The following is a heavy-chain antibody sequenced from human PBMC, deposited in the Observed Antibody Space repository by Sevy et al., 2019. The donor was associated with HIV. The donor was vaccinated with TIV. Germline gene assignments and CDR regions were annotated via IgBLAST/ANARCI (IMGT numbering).Heavy chain of an antibody. Sequence: ASVKVSCKASGYTFSNFDIHWVRQAPGQGLESMGLINPSGGYTNYAQSLQGRVTMTRDTSATTVYMELRSLRFKETAVYYCSRMLSCGGACYYFDSWGQGTLVTVSS. CDR3: SRMLSCGGACYYFDS. V-gene: IGHV1-46*04. CDR2: INPSGGYT. J-gene: IGHJ4*02. CDR1: GYTFSNFD. D-gene: IGHD2-21*02.